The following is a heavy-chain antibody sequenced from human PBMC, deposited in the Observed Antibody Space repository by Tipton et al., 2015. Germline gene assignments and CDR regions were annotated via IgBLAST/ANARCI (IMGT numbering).Heavy chain of an antibody. D-gene: IGHD3-22*01. Sequence: TLSLTCTVSGGSISSYYWSWIRQPPGKRLEWIGYIDFRGSTEYNPSVKSRVSISVDRSKNQFSLRLNSVTAADTAVYFCARDAWAGDSRGFYYIYWGQGTLVRVSS. V-gene: IGHV4-59*01. CDR3: ARDAWAGDSRGFYYIY. J-gene: IGHJ4*02. CDR2: IDFRGST. CDR1: GGSISSYY.